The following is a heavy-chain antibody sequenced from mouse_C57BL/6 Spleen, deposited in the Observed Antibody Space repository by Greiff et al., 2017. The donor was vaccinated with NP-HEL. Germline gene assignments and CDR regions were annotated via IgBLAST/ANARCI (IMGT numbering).Heavy chain of an antibody. Sequence: QVHVKQSGPELVKPGASVKISCKASGYAFSSSWMNWVKQRPGKGLEWIGRIYPGDGDTNYNGKFKGKATLTADKSSSTAYMQLSSLTSEDSAVYFCARDLEYFDVWGTGTTVTVSS. V-gene: IGHV1-82*01. CDR2: IYPGDGDT. CDR3: ARDLEYFDV. J-gene: IGHJ1*03. CDR1: GYAFSSSW.